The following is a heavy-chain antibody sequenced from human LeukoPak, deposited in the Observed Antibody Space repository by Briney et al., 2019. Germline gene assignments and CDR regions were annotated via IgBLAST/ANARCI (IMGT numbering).Heavy chain of an antibody. D-gene: IGHD3-16*01. Sequence: ASVKVSCKASGYTFTGYYMHWVRQAPGQGLEWMGWINPNSGGTNYAQKFQGRVTMTRDMSISTAYMELSRLRSDDTAVYYCARGRAWGSYYYFYLDVWGKGTTVTISS. V-gene: IGHV1-2*02. J-gene: IGHJ6*03. CDR3: ARGRAWGSYYYFYLDV. CDR1: GYTFTGYY. CDR2: INPNSGGT.